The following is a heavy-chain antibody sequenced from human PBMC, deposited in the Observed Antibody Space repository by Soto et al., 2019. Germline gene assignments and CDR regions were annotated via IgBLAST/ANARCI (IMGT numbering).Heavy chain of an antibody. D-gene: IGHD2-15*01. Sequence: PGKGLECVADISYDGSNKYYADAVKGRFTISRDNSKNALYLQMNSLRAEDTAVYYCFFFQAEDGIRDTVPVSAFLLNRSSDL. CDR2: ISYDGSNK. V-gene: IGHV3-30-3*01. CDR3: FFFQAEDGIRDTVPVSAFLLNRSSDL. J-gene: IGHJ2*01.